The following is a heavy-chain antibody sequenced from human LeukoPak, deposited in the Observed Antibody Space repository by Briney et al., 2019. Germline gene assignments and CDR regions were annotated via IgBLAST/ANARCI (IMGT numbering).Heavy chain of an antibody. D-gene: IGHD4-23*01. V-gene: IGHV4-39*01. CDR2: IYYSGST. Sequence: PSETLSLTCTVSGGSTSSSSYNWGWIRQPPGKGLEWIASIYYSGSTYYNPSLKSRVTISVDTSKNQFSLKLSSVTAADTAVYYCARQRKYGGNALDPWGQGTLVTVSS. CDR1: GGSTSSSSYN. CDR3: ARQRKYGGNALDP. J-gene: IGHJ5*02.